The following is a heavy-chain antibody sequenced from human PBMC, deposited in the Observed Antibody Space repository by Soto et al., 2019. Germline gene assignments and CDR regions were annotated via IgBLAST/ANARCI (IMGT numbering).Heavy chain of an antibody. CDR2: ISAKNGDT. J-gene: IGHJ4*02. CDR3: ARDPPETPSDY. Sequence: QVQLVQSGADVKKPGASVRVSCKASSYTFTDYGITWVRQAPGQGLEWMGWISAKNGDTNLAQKFRGRVTLTTDTSTGTAYMDLRSLTPDDTAVYYCARDPPETPSDYWGQGTLVTVSS. V-gene: IGHV1-18*01. CDR1: SYTFTDYG.